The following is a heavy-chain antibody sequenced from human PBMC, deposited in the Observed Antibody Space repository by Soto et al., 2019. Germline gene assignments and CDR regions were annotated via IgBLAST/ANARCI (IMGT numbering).Heavy chain of an antibody. CDR3: ARDLRYSSSWYLGAEYFQH. V-gene: IGHV3-33*01. D-gene: IGHD6-13*01. J-gene: IGHJ1*01. CDR2: IWYDGSNK. Sequence: QVQLVESGGGVVQPGRSLRLSCAASGFTFSSYGMHWVRQAPGKGLEWVAVIWYDGSNKYYADSVKGRFTISRDNSKNTLYLQMNSRRAEDTAVYYCARDLRYSSSWYLGAEYFQHWGQGTLVTVSS. CDR1: GFTFSSYG.